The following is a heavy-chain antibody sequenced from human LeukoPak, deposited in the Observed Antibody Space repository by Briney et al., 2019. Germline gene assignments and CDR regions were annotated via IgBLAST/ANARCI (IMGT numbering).Heavy chain of an antibody. CDR3: ARGRGWVDY. CDR1: GYTFTNNW. CDR2: IDPVDSHT. J-gene: IGHJ4*02. Sequence: GESLRISCKGSGYTFTNNWITWVRQMPGRGLEWMGRIDPVDSHTDYNPSFQGHVTISVDKAINTVYLQWGSLEASDSAMYYCARGRGWVDYWGQGALVTVS. V-gene: IGHV5-10-1*01. D-gene: IGHD6-19*01.